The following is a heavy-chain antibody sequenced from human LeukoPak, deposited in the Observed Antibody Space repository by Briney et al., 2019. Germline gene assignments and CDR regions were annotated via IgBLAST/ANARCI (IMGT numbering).Heavy chain of an antibody. J-gene: IGHJ4*02. CDR3: AGGLRGDNFDF. CDR2: IYYSGST. CDR1: GGSISSYY. Sequence: SETLSLTCTVSGGSISSYYWSWVRHPPGKGLEWVGYIYYSGSTNYNPSLKSRVTISVETSKNQFSLRLSSVTAAATAVYFCAGGLRGDNFDFWGKGTLVTVSS. D-gene: IGHD3-10*01. V-gene: IGHV4-59*12.